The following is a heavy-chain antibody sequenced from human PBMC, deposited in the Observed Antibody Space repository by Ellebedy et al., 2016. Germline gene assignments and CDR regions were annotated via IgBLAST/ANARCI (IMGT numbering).Heavy chain of an antibody. CDR2: IDDGGTYT. CDR3: LLHEQH. CDR1: GFSFSRYS. J-gene: IGHJ1*01. V-gene: IGHV3-21*01. Sequence: GESLKISCAASGFSFSRYSIQWVRLAPGKGLEWVSSIDDGGTYTFYADSVRGRFTISRDNIKSTVSLQMNSLTAEDTAIYYCLLHEQHWGQGTLVTVSS.